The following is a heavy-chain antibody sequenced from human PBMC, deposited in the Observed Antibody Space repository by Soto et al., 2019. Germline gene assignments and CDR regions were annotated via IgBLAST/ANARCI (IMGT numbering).Heavy chain of an antibody. D-gene: IGHD6-19*01. CDR2: INGAGSST. V-gene: IGHV3-74*01. CDR3: ATNVAGIVYYYGMDV. J-gene: IGHJ6*02. Sequence: GGSLRLSCAASGITFSSNWMHWVRQAPGKGLVWVSRINGAGSSTNYADSVKGRFTISRDNAKNTLYLQMNSLRAEDTAVYYCATNVAGIVYYYGMDVWGQGTTVTVSS. CDR1: GITFSSNW.